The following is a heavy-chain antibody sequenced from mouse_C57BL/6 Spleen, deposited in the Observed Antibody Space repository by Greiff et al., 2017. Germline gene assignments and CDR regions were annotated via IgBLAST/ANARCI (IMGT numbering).Heavy chain of an antibody. D-gene: IGHD2-5*01. V-gene: IGHV10-1*01. CDR2: IRSKSNNYAT. Sequence: EVQVVESGGGLVQPKGSLKLSCAASGFSFNTYAMNWVRQAPGKGLEWVARIRSKSNNYATYYADSVKDRFTISRDDSESMLYLQMNNVKTEDTAMYYCVRQDYSNYGAYWGQGTLVTVSA. J-gene: IGHJ3*01. CDR3: VRQDYSNYGAY. CDR1: GFSFNTYA.